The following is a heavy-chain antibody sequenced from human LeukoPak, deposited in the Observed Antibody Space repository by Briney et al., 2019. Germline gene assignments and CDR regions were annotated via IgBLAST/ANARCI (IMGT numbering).Heavy chain of an antibody. CDR2: IWYDGSNK. D-gene: IGHD3-10*01. CDR3: ARDPYYYGSGSIDY. Sequence: PGGSLRLSCAASGFTFSSYGMHWVRQAPGKGLEWVAVIWYDGSNKYYADSVKGRFTVSRDNSKNTLYLQMNSLRAEDTAVYYCARDPYYYGSGSIDYWGQGTLVTVSS. J-gene: IGHJ4*02. V-gene: IGHV3-33*01. CDR1: GFTFSSYG.